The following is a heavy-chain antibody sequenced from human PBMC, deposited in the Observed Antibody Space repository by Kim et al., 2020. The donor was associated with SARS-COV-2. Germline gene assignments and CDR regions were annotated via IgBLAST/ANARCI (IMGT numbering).Heavy chain of an antibody. CDR1: GFTVTSYG. V-gene: IGHV1-18*01. CDR2: INNDNGNS. D-gene: IGHD2-2*01. Sequence: ASVKVSCKASGFTVTSYGISWVRQAPGQGLEWMAWINNDNGNSNYVQSYRGRVSVTRDTSTSTAYMELRSLRSDDTGVYYCTRDFRSACRGTSCHYFDFWGQGTLVTVSS. J-gene: IGHJ4*02. CDR3: TRDFRSACRGTSCHYFDF.